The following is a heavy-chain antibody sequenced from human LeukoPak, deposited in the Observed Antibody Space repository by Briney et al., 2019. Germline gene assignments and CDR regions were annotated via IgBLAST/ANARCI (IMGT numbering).Heavy chain of an antibody. CDR3: ARDHTYYYDSSGYSSHFDY. V-gene: IGHV4-61*02. D-gene: IGHD3-22*01. J-gene: IGHJ4*02. Sequence: PSETLSLTCTVSGGSISSGSYYWSWIRQPAGKGLEWIGRIYTSGSTNYNPSLKSRVTISVDTSKHQFSLKLSSVTAADTAVYYCARDHTYYYDSSGYSSHFDYWGQGTLVTVSS. CDR1: GGSISSGSYY. CDR2: IYTSGST.